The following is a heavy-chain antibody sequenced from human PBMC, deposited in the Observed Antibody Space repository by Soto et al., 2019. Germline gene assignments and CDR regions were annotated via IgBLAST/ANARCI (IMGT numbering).Heavy chain of an antibody. CDR1: GGSISSSSYY. CDR3: VGEKKEVVITTGGRANWFDP. CDR2: IYYSGST. V-gene: IGHV4-39*07. J-gene: IGHJ5*02. Sequence: SETLSLTCTVSGGSISSSSYYWGWIRQPPGKGLEWIGSIYYSGSTYYNPSLKSRVTISVDTSKNQFSLKLSSVTAADTAVYYCVGEKKEVVITTGGRANWFDPWGQGTLVTVSS. D-gene: IGHD3-22*01.